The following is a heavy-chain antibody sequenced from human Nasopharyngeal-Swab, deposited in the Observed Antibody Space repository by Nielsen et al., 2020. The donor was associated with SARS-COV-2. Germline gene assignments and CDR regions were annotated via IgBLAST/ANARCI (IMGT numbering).Heavy chain of an antibody. D-gene: IGHD1-1*01. CDR1: GRSFNGYY. CDR2: ISHPGRP. CDR3: ARTTTTTPFDS. J-gene: IGHJ4*02. V-gene: IGHV4-34*01. Sequence: SETLSLTCAVYGRSFNGYYWSWIRQSPGKGLEWIGDISHPGRPNYSPSLKSRVTISVDTSKDQFSLKLNSVTAADTAMYFCARTTTTTPFDSWGQGTLVAVSS.